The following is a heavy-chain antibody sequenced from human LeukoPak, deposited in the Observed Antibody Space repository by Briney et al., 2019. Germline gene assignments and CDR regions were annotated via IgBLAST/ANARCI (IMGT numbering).Heavy chain of an antibody. D-gene: IGHD3-10*01. J-gene: IGHJ4*02. CDR2: IYYSGST. CDR1: GGSISSYY. CDR3: ARHVGNSGSGSYLTYFDY. V-gene: IGHV4-59*08. Sequence: SETLSLTCTVSGGSISSYYWSWIRQPPGKGLEWLGHIYYSGSTHYNPSLKSRVTISVDTSKNQFSLKLSSATAADTAVYYCARHVGNSGSGSYLTYFDYWGQGTLVTVSS.